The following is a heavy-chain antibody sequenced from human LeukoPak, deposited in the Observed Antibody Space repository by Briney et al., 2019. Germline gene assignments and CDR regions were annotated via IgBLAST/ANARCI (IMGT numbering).Heavy chain of an antibody. J-gene: IGHJ4*02. V-gene: IGHV3-43*01. CDR1: GFSFDDYA. D-gene: IGHD3-10*01. Sequence: GGSLRLSCTASGFSFDDYAMHWVRQSPGKGLEWVSLISWDNYSAHYADSVKGRFTISRDNSKNSLYLQMNSLRTEDTALYYCARDTYPNYYGSGGYDYWGQGTLVTVSS. CDR3: ARDTYPNYYGSGGYDY. CDR2: ISWDNYSA.